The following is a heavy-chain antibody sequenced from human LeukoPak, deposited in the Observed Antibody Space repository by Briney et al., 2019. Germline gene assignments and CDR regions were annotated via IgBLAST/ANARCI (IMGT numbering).Heavy chain of an antibody. CDR2: IYYSGST. Sequence: PSETLSLTCTVSGGSISSGGYYWSWIRQHPGKGLEWIGYIYYSGSTYYNPSLKSRVTISVDTSKNQFSLKLSSVTAADTAVYYCARDTAGDYGGTFDYWGQGTLVTVSS. D-gene: IGHD4-17*01. CDR3: ARDTAGDYGGTFDY. V-gene: IGHV4-31*03. CDR1: GGSISSGGYY. J-gene: IGHJ4*02.